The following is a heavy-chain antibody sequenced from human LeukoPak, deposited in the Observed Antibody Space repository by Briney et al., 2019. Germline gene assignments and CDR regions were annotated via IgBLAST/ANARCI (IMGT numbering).Heavy chain of an antibody. CDR3: ARTVAGREVFDY. J-gene: IGHJ4*02. V-gene: IGHV1-2*02. CDR1: GYTFTGYY. CDR2: INPNSGGT. D-gene: IGHD6-19*01. Sequence: SVNVSCKASGYTFTGYYMHWVRQAPGQGLEGMGWINPNSGGTNYAQKFQGRVTMTRDTSISTAYMELSRLRSDDTAVYYCARTVAGREVFDYWGQGTLVTVSS.